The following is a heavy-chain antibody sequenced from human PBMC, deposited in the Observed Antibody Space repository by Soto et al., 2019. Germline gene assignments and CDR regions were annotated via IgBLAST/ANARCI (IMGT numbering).Heavy chain of an antibody. Sequence: SETLSLTCTVSGGSISSYYWSWIRQPAGKGLEWIGRIYTSGSTNYNPSLKSRVTMSVDTSKNQFSLKLSSVTAADTSVYYCARDPFESRGGLGLDYWGQGTLVTVSS. CDR3: ARDPFESRGGLGLDY. CDR2: IYTSGST. V-gene: IGHV4-4*07. J-gene: IGHJ4*02. D-gene: IGHD6-19*01. CDR1: GGSISSYY.